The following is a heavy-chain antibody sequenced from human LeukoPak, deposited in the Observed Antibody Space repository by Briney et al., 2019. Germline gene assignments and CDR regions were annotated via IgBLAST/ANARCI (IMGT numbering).Heavy chain of an antibody. Sequence: GASVKVSCMASGYTFTSSSMNWVRQAPGQGPEWMGWINANTGSPTYVQGFTGRFVFSLDTSVSTAYLQISSLKAEDTAVYYCAKDTWDYWGQGTLVTVSS. CDR2: INANTGSP. CDR3: AKDTWDY. CDR1: GYTFTSSS. V-gene: IGHV7-4-1*02. J-gene: IGHJ4*02.